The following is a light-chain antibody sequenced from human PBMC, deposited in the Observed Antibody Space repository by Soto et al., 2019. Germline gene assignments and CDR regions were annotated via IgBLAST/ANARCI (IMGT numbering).Light chain of an antibody. CDR3: SSYRVGGSYV. Sequence: QSALTQPASVSGFPGQSITISCSGTSSDVGRHNAVSWYQQHPGKVPQLMIYNVNIRPSGISDRFSASKSGNMASLTISGLQAEDEADYYCSSYRVGGSYVFGTGTKVTVL. V-gene: IGLV2-14*03. J-gene: IGLJ1*01. CDR1: SSDVGRHNA. CDR2: NVN.